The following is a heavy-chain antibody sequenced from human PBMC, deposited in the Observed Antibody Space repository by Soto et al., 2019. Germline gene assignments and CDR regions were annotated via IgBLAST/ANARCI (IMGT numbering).Heavy chain of an antibody. CDR2: ISGSGGST. J-gene: IGHJ4*02. CDR1: GFTFSSYA. V-gene: IGHV3-23*01. CDR3: AKGSITMIRGVIDY. Sequence: EVQLLESGGGLVQPGGSLSLSCAASGFTFSSYAMSWVRQAPGKGPEWVSGISGSGGSTYYADSVKGRFTISKDNSKNTLYLHLNSLRAEDTAVYYCAKGSITMIRGVIDYWGQGTLVTVSS. D-gene: IGHD3-10*01.